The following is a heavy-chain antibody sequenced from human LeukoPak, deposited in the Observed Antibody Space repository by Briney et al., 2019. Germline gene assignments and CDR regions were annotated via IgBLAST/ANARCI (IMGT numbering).Heavy chain of an antibody. V-gene: IGHV4-34*01. CDR1: VGSLSGFY. J-gene: IGHJ3*02. CDR2: INHSGRT. CDR3: ARGPEDIVVVPAARTDAFDI. D-gene: IGHD2-2*01. Sequence: SETLSLTCAVYVGSLSGFYWSWIRQPPGKGLEWIGEINHSGRTNYNPSLKSRVTISVDTSKNQYSLKLSSVTAGDTAVYYCARGPEDIVVVPAARTDAFDIWGQGTMVTVSS.